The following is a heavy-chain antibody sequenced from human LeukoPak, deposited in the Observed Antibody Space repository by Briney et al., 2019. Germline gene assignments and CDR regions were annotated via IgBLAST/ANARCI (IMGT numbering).Heavy chain of an antibody. D-gene: IGHD6-13*01. CDR2: INHSGST. J-gene: IGHJ5*02. CDR1: GGSFSGYY. Sequence: SETLSLTCAVYGGSFSGYYWSWIRQPPGKGLEWIGEINHSGSTNYNPSLKSRVTISVDTSKNQFSLKLSSVTAADTAVYYCGRVFYSSNWNLFDPWGQGTLVTVSS. V-gene: IGHV4-34*01. CDR3: GRVFYSSNWNLFDP.